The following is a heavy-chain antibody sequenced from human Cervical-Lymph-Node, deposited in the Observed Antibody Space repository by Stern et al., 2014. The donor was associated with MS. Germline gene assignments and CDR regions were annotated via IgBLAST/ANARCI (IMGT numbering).Heavy chain of an antibody. CDR2: ISSSGGYI. V-gene: IGHV3-21*01. D-gene: IGHD3-10*01. CDR1: GFTFSNSA. J-gene: IGHJ6*02. CDR3: ARVKNPSGSYYYGMDI. Sequence: EVQLVESGGGLVKPGGSLRLSCAASGFTFSNSAINWVRQAPGKGLEWLSSISSSGGYIFYADSAKGRFTISRDNAKNSVYLQMNSLRAEDTAVYYCARVKNPSGSYYYGMDIWGQGTTVTVSS.